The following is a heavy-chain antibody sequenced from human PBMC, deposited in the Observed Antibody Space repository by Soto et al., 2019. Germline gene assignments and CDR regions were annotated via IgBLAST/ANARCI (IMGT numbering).Heavy chain of an antibody. V-gene: IGHV1-2*04. CDR3: ARAGYCSSTSCYDFDY. CDR2: INPNSGGT. J-gene: IGHJ4*02. D-gene: IGHD2-2*03. Sequence: ASVKVSCKASGYSFTSYYMHWVLQAPGEGLEWMGWINPNSGGTNYAQKFQGWVTMTRDTSISTAYMELSRLRSDDTAVYYCARAGYCSSTSCYDFDYWGQGTLVTVSS. CDR1: GYSFTSYY.